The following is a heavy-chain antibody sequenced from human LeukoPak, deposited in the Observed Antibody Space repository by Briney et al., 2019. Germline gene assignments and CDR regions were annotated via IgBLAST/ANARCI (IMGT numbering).Heavy chain of an antibody. J-gene: IGHJ6*03. CDR2: ISWNSGSI. CDR3: AKEGPTVTTVDYYYYYMDV. D-gene: IGHD4-17*01. CDR1: GFTFYDYA. V-gene: IGHV3-9*01. Sequence: GRSLRLSCAASGFTFYDYAMHWVRHAPGKGLEWVSGISWNSGSIGYADSVKGRFTISRDNAKNSLYLQMNSLRAEDTAVYYCAKEGPTVTTVDYYYYYMDVWGKGTTVTVSS.